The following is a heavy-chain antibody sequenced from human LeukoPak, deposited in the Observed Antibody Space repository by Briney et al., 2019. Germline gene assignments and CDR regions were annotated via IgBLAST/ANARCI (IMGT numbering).Heavy chain of an antibody. CDR2: IGIDSGNT. CDR3: ARDHNYAFDN. J-gene: IGHJ4*02. Sequence: PGGSLRLSCTASGFPFIEYSMNWVRQVPGKGLEWISYIGIDSGNTKYADSVRGRFTISADKAKNSLYLQMNSLRVEDTAVYYCARDHNYAFDNWGRGTLVSVAS. CDR1: GFPFIEYS. D-gene: IGHD1-1*01. V-gene: IGHV3-48*01.